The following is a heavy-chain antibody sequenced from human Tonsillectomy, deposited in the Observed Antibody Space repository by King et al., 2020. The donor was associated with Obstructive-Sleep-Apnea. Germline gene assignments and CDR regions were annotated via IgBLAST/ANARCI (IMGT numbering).Heavy chain of an antibody. CDR3: AKDIAVAGMVAFDI. J-gene: IGHJ3*02. V-gene: IGHV3-9*01. Sequence: VQLVESGGGLVQPGRSLRLSCVGSGFTFEDYAMHWVRQVPGKGLEWVSGVSWNSVSIVYADSVKGRFTISRDNAKNSLYLQMNSLSADDTALYYCAKDIAVAGMVAFDIWGQGTMVTVSS. D-gene: IGHD6-19*01. CDR1: GFTFEDYA. CDR2: VSWNSVSI.